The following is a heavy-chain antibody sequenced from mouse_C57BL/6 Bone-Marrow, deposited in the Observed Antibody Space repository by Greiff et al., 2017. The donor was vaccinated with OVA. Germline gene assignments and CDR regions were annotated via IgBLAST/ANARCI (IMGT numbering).Heavy chain of an antibody. J-gene: IGHJ4*01. CDR1: GYTFTSYW. D-gene: IGHD2-4*01. CDR2: IYPGSGST. Sequence: QVQLQQPGAELVKPGASVKMSCKASGYTFTSYWITWVKQRPGQGLEWIGDIYPGSGSTNYNEKFKSKATLTVDTSSSTAYMQLSSLTSEDSAVYYCAIKGYDYDGGGYAMDYWGQGTSVTVSS. CDR3: AIKGYDYDGGGYAMDY. V-gene: IGHV1-55*01.